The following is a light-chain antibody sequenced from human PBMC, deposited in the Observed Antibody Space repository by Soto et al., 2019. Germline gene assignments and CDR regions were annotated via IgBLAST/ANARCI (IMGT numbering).Light chain of an antibody. CDR3: QQYRMSPNT. J-gene: IGKJ5*01. CDR1: HSVDDSH. V-gene: IGKV3-20*01. Sequence: IVLTHSPGSVSFSPLYRATLSCISSHSVDDSHLAWYQLRPGQAPRLLIYGASTRATGIPDRFSGSGSGTDFSLTIRGLKPEDFAVYYCQQYRMSPNTFGQGTRLEIK. CDR2: GAS.